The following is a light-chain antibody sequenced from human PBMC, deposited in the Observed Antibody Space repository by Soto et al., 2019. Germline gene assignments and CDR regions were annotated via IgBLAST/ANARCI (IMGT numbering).Light chain of an antibody. J-gene: IGKJ1*01. V-gene: IGKV3-11*01. Sequence: EIVLTPSPATLSLSPGEIATLSFRASQSVSSYLAWYQQKPGQAPRLLIYDASNRATGIPARFSGSGSGTDFTLTISSLEPEDFAVYYCQQRSNWPPAWTFGQGTKVDI. CDR3: QQRSNWPPAWT. CDR1: QSVSSY. CDR2: DAS.